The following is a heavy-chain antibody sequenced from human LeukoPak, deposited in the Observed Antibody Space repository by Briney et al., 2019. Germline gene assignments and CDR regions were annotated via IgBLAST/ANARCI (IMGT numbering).Heavy chain of an antibody. J-gene: IGHJ4*02. CDR1: GGSISSYY. CDR2: IYYSGST. V-gene: IGHV4-59*01. D-gene: IGHD4-17*01. Sequence: SETLSLTCTVSGGSISSYYWSWIRQPPGKGLEWIGYIYYSGSTNYNPSLKSRVTISVDTSKNQFSLKLSSVTAADTAVYYRARTYGDRFDYWGQGTLVTVSS. CDR3: ARTYGDRFDY.